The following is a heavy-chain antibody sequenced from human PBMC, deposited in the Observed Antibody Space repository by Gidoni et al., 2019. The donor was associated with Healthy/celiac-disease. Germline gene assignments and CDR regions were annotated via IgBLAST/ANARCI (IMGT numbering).Heavy chain of an antibody. V-gene: IGHV1-69*01. D-gene: IGHD3-22*01. Sequence: QVQLVQSGAEVKKPGSSVKVSCKASGGTFSSFAISGVRQAPGQGLEWMGGSIPIFGTANYAQKFQGRVTITADESTSTAYMELSSLRSEDTAVYYCARAQQSGFLNKLGPYYFDYWGQGTLVTVSS. CDR3: ARAQQSGFLNKLGPYYFDY. CDR1: GGTFSSFA. J-gene: IGHJ4*02. CDR2: SIPIFGTA.